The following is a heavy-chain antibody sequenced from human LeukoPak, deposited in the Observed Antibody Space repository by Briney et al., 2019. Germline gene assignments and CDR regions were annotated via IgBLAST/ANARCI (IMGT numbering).Heavy chain of an antibody. V-gene: IGHV1-58*01. J-gene: IGHJ4*02. D-gene: IGHD1-1*01. Sequence: ASAKVSCKASGFTFTSPAVQWVRQARGQRLEWIGWIVVGSGNTNYAQKFQERVTITRDMSTSTAYMELSSLRSEDTAVYYCAADGATGTGFDYWGQGTLVTVSS. CDR3: AADGATGTGFDY. CDR1: GFTFTSPA. CDR2: IVVGSGNT.